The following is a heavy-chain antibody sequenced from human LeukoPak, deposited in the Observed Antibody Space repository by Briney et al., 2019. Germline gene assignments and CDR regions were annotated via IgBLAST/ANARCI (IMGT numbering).Heavy chain of an antibody. Sequence: GGSLRLSCAASGFTFSSYSMNWVRQAPGKGLEWVSSISSSSSYIYYADSVKGRFTISRDNAKNSLYLQMNSLRAEDTAVYYCAKDLPPVVDKYDNWFDPWGQGTLVTVSS. J-gene: IGHJ5*02. D-gene: IGHD2-15*01. CDR3: AKDLPPVVDKYDNWFDP. CDR2: ISSSSSYI. CDR1: GFTFSSYS. V-gene: IGHV3-21*01.